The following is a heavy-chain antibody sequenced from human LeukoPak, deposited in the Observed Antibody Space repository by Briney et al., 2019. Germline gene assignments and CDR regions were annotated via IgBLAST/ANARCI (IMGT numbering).Heavy chain of an antibody. CDR3: ARGFGSVMTTVPYFDY. CDR2: INHSGST. V-gene: IGHV4-34*01. Sequence: SETLSLTCAVYGGSFSGYYWSWIRRPPGKGLEWIGEINHSGSTNYNPSLKSRVTISVDTSKNQFSLKLSSVTAADTAVYYCARGFGSVMTTVPYFDYWGQGTLVTVSS. CDR1: GGSFSGYY. D-gene: IGHD4-11*01. J-gene: IGHJ4*02.